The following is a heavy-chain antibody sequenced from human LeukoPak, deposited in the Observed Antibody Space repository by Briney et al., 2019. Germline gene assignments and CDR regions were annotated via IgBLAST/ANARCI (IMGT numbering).Heavy chain of an antibody. CDR2: ISSSSSDI. CDR1: GFTFSSYS. Sequence: PGGSLRLSCAASGFTFSSYSMNWVRQAPGKGLEWGGLISSSSSDIYYADSVKGRVTISRDKGKNTVYLQMNSLRAEDTAVYYCARELLYYYDISGYDPFDYWGQGTLVTVSS. J-gene: IGHJ4*02. V-gene: IGHV3-21*01. CDR3: ARELLYYYDISGYDPFDY. D-gene: IGHD3-22*01.